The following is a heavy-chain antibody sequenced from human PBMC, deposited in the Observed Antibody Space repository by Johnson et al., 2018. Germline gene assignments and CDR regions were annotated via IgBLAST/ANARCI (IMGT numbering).Heavy chain of an antibody. V-gene: IGHV3-30*18. CDR2: ISYDGSNK. D-gene: IGHD3-10*01. J-gene: IGHJ6*02. CDR3: AKDRGGFYGMDV. CDR1: GFTFSSYG. Sequence: QVQLVESGGGVVQPGRSLRLSCAASGFTFSSYGMHWVRQAPGKGLEWVAVISYDGSNKYYADSVKGRFTIPRDKSKNTRYLQMNSLRAEDTAVYYCAKDRGGFYGMDVWGQGTTVTVSS.